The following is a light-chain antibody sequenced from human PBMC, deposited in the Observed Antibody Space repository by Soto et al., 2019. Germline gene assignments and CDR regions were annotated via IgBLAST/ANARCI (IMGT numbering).Light chain of an antibody. CDR3: QQYNSYSWT. Sequence: DIQMTQSPSTMSASVGDRVTITCRASQSISNWLAWYQQKPGKAPNLLIYKASSLESGVPSRFSGSGSGTEFTLTISSLQPDDFATYYCQQYNSYSWTFGQGTKGDIK. CDR2: KAS. V-gene: IGKV1-5*03. CDR1: QSISNW. J-gene: IGKJ1*01.